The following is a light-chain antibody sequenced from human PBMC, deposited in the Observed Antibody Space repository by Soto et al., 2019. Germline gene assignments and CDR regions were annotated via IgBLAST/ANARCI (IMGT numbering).Light chain of an antibody. J-gene: IGLJ1*01. CDR2: DVS. Sequence: QSVLAQPASVSGSPGQSITISRTGTSSDVGGYNYVSWYQQHPGKAPKLMIYDVSNRPSGVSNRFSGSKSGNTASLTISGLQAEDEADYYCSSYTSSTTLLYVFGPGTKVTVL. CDR3: SSYTSSTTLLYV. CDR1: SSDVGGYNY. V-gene: IGLV2-14*01.